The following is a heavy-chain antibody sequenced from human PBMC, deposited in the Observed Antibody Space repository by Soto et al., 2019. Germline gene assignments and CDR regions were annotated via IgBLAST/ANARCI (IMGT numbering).Heavy chain of an antibody. CDR3: ARDGSKTLRDWFDP. CDR2: VYATGTT. Sequence: SETLSLTCSVSGGSISKFYWSWIRKTAGKGLEWMGRVYATGTTDYSPSLRSRVAMSVDISRKTFSLRLTSVTAADTGMYYCARDGSKTLRDWFDPWGQGKLVTVSS. V-gene: IGHV4-4*07. D-gene: IGHD3-10*01. CDR1: GGSISKFY. J-gene: IGHJ5*02.